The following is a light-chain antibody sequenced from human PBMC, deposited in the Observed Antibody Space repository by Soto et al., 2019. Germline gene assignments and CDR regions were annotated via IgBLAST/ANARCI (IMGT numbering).Light chain of an antibody. CDR3: QHYNSYSEA. V-gene: IGKV1-5*03. CDR1: QTISSW. Sequence: DLQMTQSPSTLSGSVVDRVKITCRASQTISSWLAWYQQKPGKAPKLLIYKASTLKSGVPSRFSGSGSGTEFTLTISSLQPDDFATYYCQHYNSYSEAFGQGTKVDNK. J-gene: IGKJ1*01. CDR2: KAS.